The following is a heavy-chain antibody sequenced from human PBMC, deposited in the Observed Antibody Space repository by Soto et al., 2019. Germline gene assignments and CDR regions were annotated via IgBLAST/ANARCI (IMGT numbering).Heavy chain of an antibody. Sequence: GGSLRLSCAASRFTFSSYAMNWVRQAPGKGLEWVSGISGSDGSTYYADSVKGRFTISRDNSKNTLYLQMNSLRVDDTAVYYCARDIHSYGSVYYYGMDVWGQGTTVTVSS. CDR2: ISGSDGST. CDR1: RFTFSSYA. J-gene: IGHJ6*02. D-gene: IGHD5-18*01. CDR3: ARDIHSYGSVYYYGMDV. V-gene: IGHV3-23*01.